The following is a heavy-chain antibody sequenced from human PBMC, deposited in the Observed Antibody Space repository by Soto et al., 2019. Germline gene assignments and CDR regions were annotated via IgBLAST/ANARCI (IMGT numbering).Heavy chain of an antibody. CDR1: GYTFTSYD. CDR2: IIANNGNT. CDR3: ARVFSDYGDPDAFDI. V-gene: IGHV1-18*01. J-gene: IGHJ3*02. Sequence: ASVKVSCKASGYTFTSYDINWVRQATGQGLEWMGWIIANNGNTNYAQKLQGRVTMTTDTSTSTAYMELRSLRSDDTAVYYCARVFSDYGDPDAFDIWGQGTMVTVSS. D-gene: IGHD4-17*01.